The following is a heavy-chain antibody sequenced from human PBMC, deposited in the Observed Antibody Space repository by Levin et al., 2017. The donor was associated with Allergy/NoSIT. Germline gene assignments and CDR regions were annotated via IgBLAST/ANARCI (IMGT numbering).Heavy chain of an antibody. CDR2: IDPSDSYT. D-gene: IGHD3-10*01. Sequence: GESLKISCKGSGYSFTSYWISWVRQMPGKGLEWMGRIDPSDSYTNYSPSFQGHVTISADKSISTAYLQWSSLKASDTAMYYCARLGMSYYPGRPYYYYMDVWGKGTTVTVSS. CDR3: ARLGMSYYPGRPYYYYMDV. J-gene: IGHJ6*03. V-gene: IGHV5-10-1*01. CDR1: GYSFTSYW.